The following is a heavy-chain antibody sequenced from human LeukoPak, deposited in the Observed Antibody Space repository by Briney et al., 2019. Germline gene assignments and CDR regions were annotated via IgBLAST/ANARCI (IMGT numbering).Heavy chain of an antibody. J-gene: IGHJ5*02. CDR3: ARRYCTDGVCYLVS. D-gene: IGHD2-8*01. V-gene: IGHV4-59*12. CDR1: GGSISSYY. CDR2: IYFTGST. Sequence: SETLSLTCTVSGGSISSYYWSWIRQPPGKGLEWIVYIYFTGSTNYNPSLKSRVTMSVDTSNNQFSLKLSSVTAADTAVYYCARRYCTDGVCYLVSWGQGTLVTVSS.